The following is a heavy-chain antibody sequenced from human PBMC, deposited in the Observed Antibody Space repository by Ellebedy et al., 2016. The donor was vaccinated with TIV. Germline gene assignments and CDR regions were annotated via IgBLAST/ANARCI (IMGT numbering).Heavy chain of an antibody. CDR3: ARGFYERFDP. CDR2: ISAFNGDT. J-gene: IGHJ5*02. Sequence: ASVKVSCKASGYKSTSYGISWVRQAPGQGLEWMGWISAFNGDTNYAQKFQGRVTMTTDTLTSTAYMELRSLRSDETAVYYCARGFYERFDPWGQGTLVTVSS. CDR1: GYKSTSYG. V-gene: IGHV1-18*04. D-gene: IGHD2/OR15-2a*01.